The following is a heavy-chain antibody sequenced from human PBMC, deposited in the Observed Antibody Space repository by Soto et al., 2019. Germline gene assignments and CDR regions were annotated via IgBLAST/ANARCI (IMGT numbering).Heavy chain of an antibody. CDR1: GGSISSYY. J-gene: IGHJ6*03. V-gene: IGHV4-59*08. CDR2: IYYSGST. CDR3: ARGARPQDYYYYMDV. D-gene: IGHD6-6*01. Sequence: SETLSLTCTVSGGSISSYYWSWIRQPPGKGLEWIGYIYYSGSTNYNPSLKSRVTISVDTSKNQFSLKLSSVTAADTAVYYCARGARPQDYYYYMDVWGKGTTVTVSS.